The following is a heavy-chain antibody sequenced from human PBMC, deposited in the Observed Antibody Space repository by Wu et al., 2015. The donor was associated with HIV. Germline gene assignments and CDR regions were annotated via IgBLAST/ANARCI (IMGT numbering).Heavy chain of an antibody. CDR1: GYTFTGYY. CDR2: IKPDSGGT. CDR3: ARGSYYYYYMDV. Sequence: QVQLVQSGSEVKKPGASVKVSCETSGYTFTGYYMHWVRQAPGQGLEWMGWIKPDSGGTNYAQKFQGRVTMARDTSISTAYMDLSRLRSDDTAVYYCARGSYYYYYMDVWGKGTTVTVSS. V-gene: IGHV1-2*02. J-gene: IGHJ6*03.